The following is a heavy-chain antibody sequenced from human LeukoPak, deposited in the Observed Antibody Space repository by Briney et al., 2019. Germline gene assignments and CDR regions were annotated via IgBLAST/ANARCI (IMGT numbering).Heavy chain of an antibody. D-gene: IGHD3-3*01. CDR1: GGTFSSYT. CDR2: IIPIFGTA. J-gene: IGHJ3*02. Sequence: EASVKVSCKASGGTFSSYTITWVRQAPGQGLEWMGGIIPIFGTANYAQKFQGRVTITADESTSTAYMELSSLRSEDTAVYYCARDTDYYDFWSGSADDAFDIWGQGTMVTVSS. V-gene: IGHV1-69*13. CDR3: ARDTDYYDFWSGSADDAFDI.